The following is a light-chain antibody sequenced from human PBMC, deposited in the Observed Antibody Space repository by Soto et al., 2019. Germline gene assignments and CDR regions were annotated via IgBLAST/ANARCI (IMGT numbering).Light chain of an antibody. Sequence: DIQRTQSPSTLSASVGDRVTIICRASQSISSWLAWYQQKAGKAPKLLISKASNLDSGVPSRFSGSGSGTEFNLTISSLQPEDFATYYCQQYNSFIWTFGQGTKVDIK. CDR2: KAS. V-gene: IGKV1-5*03. J-gene: IGKJ1*01. CDR3: QQYNSFIWT. CDR1: QSISSW.